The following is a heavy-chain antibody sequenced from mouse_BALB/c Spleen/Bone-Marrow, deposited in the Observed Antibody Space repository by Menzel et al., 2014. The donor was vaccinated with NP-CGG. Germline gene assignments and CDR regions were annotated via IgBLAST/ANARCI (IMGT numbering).Heavy chain of an antibody. CDR3: ASSPTYSDRRRHFDV. J-gene: IGHJ1*01. CDR2: ISTCAGYA. Sequence: VMLVESGGDLVKPGGSVKISCEASGFTFSTYAMSWVRQSPDKSLEWVATISTCAGYAYYPDRVKGRFTMSRDNSNNNLYLQVNSQKSEYTSMYYCASSPTYSDRRRHFDVWGAGTTLTVSS. V-gene: IGHV5-6*01. D-gene: IGHD5-5*01. CDR1: GFTFSTYA.